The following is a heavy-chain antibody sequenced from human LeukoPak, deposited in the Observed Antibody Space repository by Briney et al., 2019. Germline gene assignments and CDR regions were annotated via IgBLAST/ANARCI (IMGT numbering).Heavy chain of an antibody. Sequence: SQTLSLTCTVSGGSISSGSYYWSWIRQPAGKGLEWIGRIYTSGSTNYNPSLKSRVTMSVDTSKNQFSLKLSSVTAADTAVYYCASDSGWYTPFDYWGQGTLVTVSS. J-gene: IGHJ4*02. CDR2: IYTSGST. D-gene: IGHD6-19*01. CDR1: GGSISSGSYY. V-gene: IGHV4-61*02. CDR3: ASDSGWYTPFDY.